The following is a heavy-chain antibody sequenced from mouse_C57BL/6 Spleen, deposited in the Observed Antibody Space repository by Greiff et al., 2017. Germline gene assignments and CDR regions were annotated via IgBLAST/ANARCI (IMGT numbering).Heavy chain of an antibody. V-gene: IGHV3-6*01. CDR2: ISYDGSN. Sequence: EVQLQQSGPGLVKPSQSLSLTCSVTGYSITSGYYWNWIRQFPGNKLEWMGYISYDGSNNYNPSLKNRISMTRDTSKNQFFLKLNSVTTEDTATYYCARRDLLYGISYEFAYWGQGTLVTVSA. CDR1: GYSITSGYY. CDR3: ARRDLLYGISYEFAY. J-gene: IGHJ3*01. D-gene: IGHD1-1*01.